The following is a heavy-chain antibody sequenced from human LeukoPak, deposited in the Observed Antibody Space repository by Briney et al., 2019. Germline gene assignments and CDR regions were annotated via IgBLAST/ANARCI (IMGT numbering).Heavy chain of an antibody. CDR2: IDMSWST. CDR1: SGSISSYY. Sequence: SETLSLTCSVSSGSISSYYWSWIRRPAGKGLEWIGHIDMSWSTNYNPSLKSRVTMSVDTSKNQFSLNLSSVTAADTAIYYCARVGTSWPHYYFDSWGRGTLVTVSS. CDR3: ARVGTSWPHYYFDS. V-gene: IGHV4-4*07. J-gene: IGHJ4*02. D-gene: IGHD6-13*01.